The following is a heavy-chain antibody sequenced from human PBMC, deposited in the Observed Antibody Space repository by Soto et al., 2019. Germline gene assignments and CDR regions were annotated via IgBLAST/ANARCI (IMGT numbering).Heavy chain of an antibody. CDR1: GGTFSSYA. CDR3: ARVRVRYLEWLGSEG. V-gene: IGHV1-69*14. CDR2: IIPIFGTA. D-gene: IGHD3-3*01. Sequence: QVQLVQSGAEVKKPGSSVKVSCKAYGGTFSSYAISWVRQAPGQGLEWMGGIIPIFGTANYAQKFQGRVTITADKSTSTAYMELSSLRSEDTAVYYCARVRVRYLEWLGSEGWGQGTLVTVSS. J-gene: IGHJ4*02.